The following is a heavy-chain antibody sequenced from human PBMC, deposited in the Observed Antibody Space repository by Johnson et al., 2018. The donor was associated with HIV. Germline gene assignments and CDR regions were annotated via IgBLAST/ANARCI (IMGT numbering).Heavy chain of an antibody. J-gene: IGHJ3*02. D-gene: IGHD3-22*01. CDR1: GFTFSSYG. CDR3: AKNRHYYDSSGYSDAFDI. Sequence: HVQLVESGGGVVQPGGSLRLSCAASGFTFSSYGMHWVRQAPGKGLEWVAFIRYDGSNKYYADSVKGRFTISRDNSKNTLYLQMNSLRAEDTAVYYCAKNRHYYDSSGYSDAFDIWGQGTMVTVSS. V-gene: IGHV3-30*02. CDR2: IRYDGSNK.